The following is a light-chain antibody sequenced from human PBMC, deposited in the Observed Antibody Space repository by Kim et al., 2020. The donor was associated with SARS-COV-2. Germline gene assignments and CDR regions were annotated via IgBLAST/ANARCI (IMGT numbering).Light chain of an antibody. CDR2: AAS. CDR3: QQSYRT. CDR1: QSISSY. J-gene: IGKJ1*01. Sequence: DIQMTQSPSPLSASVGDRVTITCRASQSISSYLNWYQQKPGKAPKLLIYAASSLQSGVPSRFSGSGSGTDFTLTISSLQPEDFATYYCQQSYRTFGQGTKVDIK. V-gene: IGKV1-39*01.